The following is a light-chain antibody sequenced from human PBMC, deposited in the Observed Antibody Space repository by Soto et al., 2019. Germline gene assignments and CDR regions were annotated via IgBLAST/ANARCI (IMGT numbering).Light chain of an antibody. CDR1: SGDVGYYNY. J-gene: IGLJ1*01. CDR2: DVS. CDR3: CSYAGSPRYV. Sequence: QSALTQPRSVSGSPGQSVTISCTGTSGDVGYYNYVSWYQQHPGKAPKVMIYDVSERPSGVPDRFSGSKSGNTASLTISGLQAGDEADYYCCSYAGSPRYVFGTGTKLTVL. V-gene: IGLV2-11*01.